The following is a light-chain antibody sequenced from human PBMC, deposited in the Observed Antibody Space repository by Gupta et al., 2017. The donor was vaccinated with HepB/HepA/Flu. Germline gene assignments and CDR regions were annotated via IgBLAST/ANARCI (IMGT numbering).Light chain of an antibody. CDR2: GAS. J-gene: IGKJ2*04. CDR1: QSISNY. V-gene: IGKV1-39*01. Sequence: DIQMTQSPSSLSASVGERVTITCRASQSISNYLNLYQQKTGEAPNLLIYGASSLQSGVPSRFSGSGSWTDFTLTIGSLQPEDFATYYCQQSYSTPCSFGQGTKVEIK. CDR3: QQSYSTPCS.